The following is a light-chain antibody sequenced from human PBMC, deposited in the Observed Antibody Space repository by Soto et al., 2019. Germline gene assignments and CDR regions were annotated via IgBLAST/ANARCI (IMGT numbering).Light chain of an antibody. J-gene: IGLJ1*01. CDR1: SSNIGSNS. CDR2: NNN. V-gene: IGLV1-47*02. CDR3: AAWDGSLSGRFV. Sequence: QSVLTQPPSASGTPGQWVTMSCSGSSSNIGSNSVYWYQQLPGTAPKLLIYNNNHRPAGVPDRFSGSKSGTSGSLAISGLRSEDEADYFCAAWDGSLSGRFVFGTGTKVTVL.